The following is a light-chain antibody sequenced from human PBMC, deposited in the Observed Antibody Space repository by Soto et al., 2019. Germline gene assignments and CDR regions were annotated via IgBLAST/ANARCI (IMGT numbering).Light chain of an antibody. CDR3: QQYNSYLWT. CDR2: KAS. J-gene: IGKJ1*01. Sequence: DIQMTQSPSTLSASVGDRVTITCRASQSISSWLAWYQQKPGKVPNLLIYKASSLATGVPSRFSGSGSGTEFTLTISSLQPDDFATYYCQQYNSYLWTFGQGTKVEIK. CDR1: QSISSW. V-gene: IGKV1-5*03.